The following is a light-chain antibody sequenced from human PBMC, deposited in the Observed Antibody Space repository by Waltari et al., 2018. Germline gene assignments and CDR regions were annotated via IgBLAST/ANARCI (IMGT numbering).Light chain of an antibody. CDR1: QSLDLAY. Sequence: EIVLTQSPGTLSLSPGDRDTLSCRADQSLDLAYLAWYQHKSGQAPRLLVYGAYYRAAAIPERFSGSGSGTDFTLTINRLEPDDFAVYYCQQYHTPPATFGQGTKLEIK. J-gene: IGKJ2*01. CDR2: GAY. V-gene: IGKV3-20*01. CDR3: QQYHTPPAT.